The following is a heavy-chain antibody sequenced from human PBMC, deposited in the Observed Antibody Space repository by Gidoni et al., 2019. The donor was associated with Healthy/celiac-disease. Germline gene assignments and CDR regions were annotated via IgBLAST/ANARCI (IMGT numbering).Heavy chain of an antibody. Sequence: QVQLVQSGAEVKKPGASVKVSCKASGYTFTIYYMHWVRQAPGQGLEWMGIINPSGGRTSYAKKFQGRVTMTRDTSTSTVYMELSSLRSEDTAVYYCASSPFADSSGWYDWGQGTLVTVSS. CDR3: ASSPFADSSGWYD. V-gene: IGHV1-46*03. D-gene: IGHD6-19*01. CDR2: INPSGGRT. J-gene: IGHJ4*02. CDR1: GYTFTIYY.